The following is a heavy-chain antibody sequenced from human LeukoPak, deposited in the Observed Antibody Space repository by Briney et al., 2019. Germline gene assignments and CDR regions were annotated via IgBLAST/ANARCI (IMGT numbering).Heavy chain of an antibody. CDR3: ARDSGTYYYGSGSRNWYFDL. CDR1: GYTFTDYY. D-gene: IGHD3-10*01. J-gene: IGHJ2*01. Sequence: ASVKVSCKASGYTFTDYYMHWVRQAPGQGLEWMGRINPNSGGTNYAQKSQGRVTMTRDTSIRTVYMELSRLRSDDTAVYYCARDSGTYYYGSGSRNWYFDLWGRGTLVTVSS. CDR2: INPNSGGT. V-gene: IGHV1-2*06.